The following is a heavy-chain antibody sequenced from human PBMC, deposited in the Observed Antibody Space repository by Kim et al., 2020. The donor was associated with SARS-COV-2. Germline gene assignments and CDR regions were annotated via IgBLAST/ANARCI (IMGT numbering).Heavy chain of an antibody. J-gene: IGHJ6*02. D-gene: IGHD4-17*01. CDR1: GFTFSSYE. CDR3: ASRQSCYGDYSICLHGMDV. V-gene: IGHV3-48*03. Sequence: GGSLRLSCAASGFTFSSYEMNWVRQAPGKGLEWVSYISSSGSTIYYADSVKGRFTISRDNAKNSLYLQMNSLRAEDTAVYYCASRQSCYGDYSICLHGMDVWGQGTTVTVSS. CDR2: ISSSGSTI.